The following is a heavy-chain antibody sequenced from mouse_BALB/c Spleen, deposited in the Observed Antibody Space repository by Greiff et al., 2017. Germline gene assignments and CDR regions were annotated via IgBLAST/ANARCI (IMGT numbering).Heavy chain of an antibody. J-gene: IGHJ1*01. CDR3: AGNTTATDWYFDV. D-gene: IGHD1-2*01. Sequence: EVKLVESGGGLVKPGGSLKLSCAASGFTFSSYAMSWVRQSPEKRLEWVAEISSGGSYTYYPDTVTGRFTISRDNAKNTLYLEMSSLRSEDTAMYYCAGNTTATDWYFDVWGAGTTVTVSS. CDR1: GFTFSSYA. CDR2: ISSGGSYT. V-gene: IGHV5-9-4*01.